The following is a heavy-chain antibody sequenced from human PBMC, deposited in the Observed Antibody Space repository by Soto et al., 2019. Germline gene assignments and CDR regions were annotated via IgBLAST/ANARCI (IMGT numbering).Heavy chain of an antibody. CDR1: GFTFSSYG. J-gene: IGHJ4*02. Sequence: PGGSLRLSCAASGFTFSSYGMQWVRQAPGKGLEWVAVISYDGSNKYYADSVKGRFTISRDNSKNTLYLQMNSLRAEDTAVYYCAKDLSDYDSSGPRHFDYWGQGTLVTVSS. CDR2: ISYDGSNK. D-gene: IGHD3-22*01. CDR3: AKDLSDYDSSGPRHFDY. V-gene: IGHV3-30*18.